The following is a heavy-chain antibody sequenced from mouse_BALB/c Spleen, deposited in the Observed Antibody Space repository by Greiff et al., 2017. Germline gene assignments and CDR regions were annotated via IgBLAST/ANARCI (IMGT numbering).Heavy chain of an antibody. J-gene: IGHJ4*01. CDR2: IWAGGST. V-gene: IGHV2-9*02. Sequence: VKVVESGPGLVAPSQSLSITCTVSGFSLTSYGVHWVRQPPGKGLEWLGVIWAGGSTNYNSALMSRLSISKDNSKSQVFLKMNSLQTDDTAMYYCARGLLMDYWGQGTSVTVSS. CDR3: ARGLLMDY. CDR1: GFSLTSYG.